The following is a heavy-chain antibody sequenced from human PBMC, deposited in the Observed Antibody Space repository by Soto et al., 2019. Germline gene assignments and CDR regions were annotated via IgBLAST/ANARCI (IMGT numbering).Heavy chain of an antibody. CDR2: IYYSGST. V-gene: IGHV4-31*03. CDR3: ARRGPSYSYYYYYYMDV. J-gene: IGHJ6*03. D-gene: IGHD1-26*01. Sequence: ASETLSLTCTVSGGSISSGGYYWSWIRQHPGKGLEWIGYIYYSGSTYYNPSLKSRVTISVDTSKNQFSLKLSSVTAADTAVYYCARRGPSYSYYYYYYMDVWGKGTTVTVSS. CDR1: GGSISSGGYY.